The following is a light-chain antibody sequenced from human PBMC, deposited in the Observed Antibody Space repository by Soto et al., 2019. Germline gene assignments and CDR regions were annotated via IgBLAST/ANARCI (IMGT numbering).Light chain of an antibody. Sequence: EIVLTQSPGTLSLSPGERATLSCRASESVSDNYLAWYQQRSGQAPRLVIYGASSRASAVPDRFSGSGSGADFTLTISRLEPEDFAVYYCQQYGSSPVTFGQGTRLEIK. CDR3: QQYGSSPVT. CDR1: ESVSDNY. J-gene: IGKJ5*01. CDR2: GAS. V-gene: IGKV3-20*01.